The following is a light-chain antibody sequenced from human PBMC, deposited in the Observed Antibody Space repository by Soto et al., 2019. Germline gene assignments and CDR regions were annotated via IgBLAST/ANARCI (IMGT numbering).Light chain of an antibody. CDR3: QQYSSSPRT. J-gene: IGKJ1*01. CDR2: GPF. CDR1: QRVSSY. V-gene: IGKV3-20*01. Sequence: EIVLTQSPGTLSLSPGERATLSCRASQRVSSYLAWYQQKPGQAPRLLIYGPFSRATGIPDGFSGSGSGTDFTLIISRLEPEDFAVYYCQQYSSSPRTFGQGTKVEIK.